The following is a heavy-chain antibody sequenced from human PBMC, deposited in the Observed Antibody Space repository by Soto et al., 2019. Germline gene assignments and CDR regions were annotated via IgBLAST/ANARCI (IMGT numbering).Heavy chain of an antibody. Sequence: RASVKVSCKASGGTFSSYAISWVRQAPGQGLEWMGGIIPIFGTANYAQKFQGRVTITADESTSTAYMELSSLRSEDTAVYYCARGARRIAARTYFDYWAQRTLVTVSS. CDR3: ARGARRIAARTYFDY. CDR2: IIPIFGTA. D-gene: IGHD6-6*01. CDR1: GGTFSSYA. J-gene: IGHJ4*02. V-gene: IGHV1-69*13.